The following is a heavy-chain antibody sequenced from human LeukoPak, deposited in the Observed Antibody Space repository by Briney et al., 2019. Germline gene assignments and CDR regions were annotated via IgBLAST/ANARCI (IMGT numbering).Heavy chain of an antibody. V-gene: IGHV3-30*18. CDR1: GFTFSSYG. CDR2: ISYDGSNK. D-gene: IGHD5-18*01. Sequence: PGGSLRLSCAASGFTFSSYGMHWVRQAPGKGLEWVAVISYDGSNKYYADSVKGRFTISRDNSKNTLYLQMNSLRAEDTAVYYCAKNGAMVPHWYFDLWGRGTLVTVSS. CDR3: AKNGAMVPHWYFDL. J-gene: IGHJ2*01.